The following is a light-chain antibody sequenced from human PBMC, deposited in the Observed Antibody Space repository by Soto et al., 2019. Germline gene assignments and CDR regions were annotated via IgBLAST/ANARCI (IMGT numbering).Light chain of an antibody. J-gene: IGKJ5*01. V-gene: IGKV1-9*01. Sequence: DIQLTQSPSTLSSSIGERVTITCRASQSISTSLAWYQQKPGKAPKLLIYAASTLESGVPSRFSASGSGTEFSLTISSLQPEDFAIYYCQQLFNSPLTFGQGTRLEIK. CDR3: QQLFNSPLT. CDR2: AAS. CDR1: QSISTS.